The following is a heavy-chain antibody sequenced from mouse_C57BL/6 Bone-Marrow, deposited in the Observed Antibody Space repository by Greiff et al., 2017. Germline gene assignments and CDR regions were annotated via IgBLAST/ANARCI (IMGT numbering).Heavy chain of an antibody. CDR2: IDPENGDT. Sequence: EVQLQESGAELVRPGASVKLSCTASGFNIKDDYMHWVKQRPEQGLEWIGWIDPENGDTEYASKFQGKATITADTSSNTAYLQLSSLTSEDTAVYYCTTGSSGLPFAYWGQGTLVTVSA. J-gene: IGHJ3*01. CDR3: TTGSSGLPFAY. D-gene: IGHD3-2*02. CDR1: GFNIKDDY. V-gene: IGHV14-4*01.